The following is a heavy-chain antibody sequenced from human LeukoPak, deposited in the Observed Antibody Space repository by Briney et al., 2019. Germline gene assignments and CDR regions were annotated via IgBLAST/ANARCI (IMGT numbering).Heavy chain of an antibody. D-gene: IGHD5-12*01. CDR1: GFTFSSYS. V-gene: IGHV3-21*01. CDR2: IISSSSYI. CDR3: ARSLDSGYDYLPEYFDY. J-gene: IGHJ4*02. Sequence: GGSLRLSCAASGFTFSSYSMNWFRKPPGKGLGWSYPIISSSSYIYYADSVKGRFTISRDNAKNSLYLQMNSLRAEDTAVYYCARSLDSGYDYLPEYFDYWGQGTLVTVSS.